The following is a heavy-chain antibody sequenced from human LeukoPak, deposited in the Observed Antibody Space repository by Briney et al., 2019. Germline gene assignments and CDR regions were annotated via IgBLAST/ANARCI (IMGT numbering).Heavy chain of an antibody. V-gene: IGHV4-4*09. J-gene: IGHJ4*02. CDR1: GASISSYF. CDR2: IYTSVTT. Sequence: SQTLSLTCPVSGASISSYFWTWIRQPPGKGLEWIGYIYTSVTTKYNPSLKSRVTISVDTSKNQFSLKLSSATAADTAVYYCARRSYSGYYLDYWGQGILVTVSS. CDR3: ARRSYSGYYLDY. D-gene: IGHD6-25*01.